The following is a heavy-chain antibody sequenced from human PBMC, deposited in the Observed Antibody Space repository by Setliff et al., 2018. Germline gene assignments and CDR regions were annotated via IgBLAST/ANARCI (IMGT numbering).Heavy chain of an antibody. CDR1: GGSFSGYY. CDR3: ARGRIAAALYYFDY. J-gene: IGHJ4*02. CDR2: ILHSGSN. D-gene: IGHD6-13*01. V-gene: IGHV4-34*01. Sequence: SETLSLTCAVYGGSFSGYYWSWIRQPPGKGLEWIGEILHSGSNHYSPSLESRLTISVDTSKNQFSLKLGSVTAADTAVYYCARGRIAAALYYFDYWGQGTLVTVSS.